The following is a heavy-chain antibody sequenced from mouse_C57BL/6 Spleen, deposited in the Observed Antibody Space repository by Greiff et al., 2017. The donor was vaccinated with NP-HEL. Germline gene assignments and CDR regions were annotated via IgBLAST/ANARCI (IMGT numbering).Heavy chain of an antibody. J-gene: IGHJ1*03. CDR1: GFTFSDYG. V-gene: IGHV5-17*01. Sequence: DVHLVESGGGLVKPGGSLKLSCAASGFTFSDYGMHWVRQAPEKGLEWVAYISSGSSTIYYADTVKGRFTISRDNAKNTLFLQMTSLRSEDTAMYYCARDTTVVARYFDVWGTGTTVTVSS. D-gene: IGHD1-1*01. CDR2: ISSGSSTI. CDR3: ARDTTVVARYFDV.